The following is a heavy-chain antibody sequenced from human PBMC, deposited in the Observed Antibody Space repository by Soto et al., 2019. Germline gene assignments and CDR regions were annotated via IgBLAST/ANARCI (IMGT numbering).Heavy chain of an antibody. Sequence: VGSLRLSCAASGFTFSSYAMSWVRQAPGKGLEWVSAISGSGGSTYYADSVKGRFTISRDNSKNTLYLQMNSLRAEDTAVYYCAKDAIIAVAGQKYYFDYWGQGTLVTVSS. CDR1: GFTFSSYA. CDR2: ISGSGGST. D-gene: IGHD6-19*01. CDR3: AKDAIIAVAGQKYYFDY. J-gene: IGHJ4*02. V-gene: IGHV3-23*01.